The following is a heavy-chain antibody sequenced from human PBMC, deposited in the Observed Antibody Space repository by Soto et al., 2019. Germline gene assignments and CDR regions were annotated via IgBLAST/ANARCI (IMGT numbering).Heavy chain of an antibody. J-gene: IGHJ6*02. CDR3: VRSSTGQPRYDYGMDV. CDR1: GCSISSSNW. D-gene: IGHD1-26*01. CDR2: IYHSGST. Sequence: SETLSLTCAVSGCSISSSNWGSWVRQPPGKGLEWIGEIYHSGSTNYNPSLKSRVTISVDKSKNQFSLKLSSVTAADTAVYYCVRSSTGQPRYDYGMDVWGQGTTVTVSS. V-gene: IGHV4-4*02.